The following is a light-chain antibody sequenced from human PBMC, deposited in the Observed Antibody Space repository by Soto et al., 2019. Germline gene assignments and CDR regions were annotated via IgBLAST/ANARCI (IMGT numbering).Light chain of an antibody. J-gene: IGKJ5*01. CDR3: QQRHMWPIP. V-gene: IGKV3-11*01. Sequence: EVVLTQSPVTLSLSPGERDTLSCRASQSFRGLLAWYQQKPGQAPRLIIYDAYNRATGIQPRFSGSGSGTDFTLTISSLEPEDSAVYYCQQRHMWPIPFGQGERLEIK. CDR1: QSFRGL. CDR2: DAY.